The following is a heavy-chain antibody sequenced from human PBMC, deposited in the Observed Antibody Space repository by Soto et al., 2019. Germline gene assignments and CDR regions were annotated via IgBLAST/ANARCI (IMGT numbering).Heavy chain of an antibody. J-gene: IGHJ6*02. CDR3: ARGSSIAGLYYGMDV. CDR2: NYYSGIT. Sequence: QVQLQESGPGLVKPSQTLSLTCTVSGGSISSGGYYWTWIRQHPGKGLEWIGYNYYSGITYYNPSLKSRVTXPLASSXXPFSLKLSSVTAADTAVYYCARGSSIAGLYYGMDVWGQGTTVTVSS. V-gene: IGHV4-31*03. D-gene: IGHD6-6*01. CDR1: GGSISSGGYY.